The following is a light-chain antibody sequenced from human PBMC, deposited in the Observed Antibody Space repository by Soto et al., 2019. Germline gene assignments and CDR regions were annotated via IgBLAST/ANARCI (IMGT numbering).Light chain of an antibody. CDR3: QQSFTTPPYT. V-gene: IGKV1-39*01. CDR2: ATS. Sequence: DIQMTQSPSSLSASVGDRVIITCRASQSVSRYLNWYQQKLGKAPKLLISATSNLQRAVPSRFSGSGSGTEFTLPISGLELEDFAIYFCQQSFTTPPYTFGQGTRL. J-gene: IGKJ2*01. CDR1: QSVSRY.